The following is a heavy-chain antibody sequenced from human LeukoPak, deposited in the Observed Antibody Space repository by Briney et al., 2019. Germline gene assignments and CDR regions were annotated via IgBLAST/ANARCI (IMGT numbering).Heavy chain of an antibody. CDR1: GFTFSSYS. CDR3: ARDSIAYYDILTGQPLDY. Sequence: GGSLRLSCAASGFTFSSYSMNWVRQAPGKGLEWASSISSSSSYIYYADSVKGRFTISRDNAKNSLYLQMNSLRAEDTAVYYCARDSIAYYDILTGQPLDYWGQGTLVTVSS. J-gene: IGHJ4*02. D-gene: IGHD3-9*01. V-gene: IGHV3-21*01. CDR2: ISSSSSYI.